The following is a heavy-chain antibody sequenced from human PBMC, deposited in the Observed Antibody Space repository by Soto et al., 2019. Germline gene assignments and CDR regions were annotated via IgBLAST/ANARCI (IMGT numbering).Heavy chain of an antibody. Sequence: GGSLRLSCEASGFRFNSYSMNWVRQAPQKGLEWVSLIDARSNYIYYVDSVKGRFTISRDDAKNSLYLQMDSLRAEDTAVYYCARERANTMIVDYWGQGTLVTVSS. J-gene: IGHJ4*02. D-gene: IGHD3-22*01. V-gene: IGHV3-21*04. CDR2: IDARSNYI. CDR3: ARERANTMIVDY. CDR1: GFRFNSYS.